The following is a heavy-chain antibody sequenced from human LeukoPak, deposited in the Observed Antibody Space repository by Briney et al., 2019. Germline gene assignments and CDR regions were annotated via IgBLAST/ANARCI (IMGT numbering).Heavy chain of an antibody. CDR2: IYYSGST. J-gene: IGHJ4*02. Sequence: SETLYLTCAVYGGSFNGYFWSWIRQPPGKGLEWIGYIYYSGSTNYNPSLKSRVTISVDTSKNQFSLKLSSVTAADTAVYYCERMENSATVTTDYWGQGTLVTVSS. CDR3: ERMENSATVTTDY. D-gene: IGHD4-17*01. CDR1: GGSFNGYF. V-gene: IGHV4-59*08.